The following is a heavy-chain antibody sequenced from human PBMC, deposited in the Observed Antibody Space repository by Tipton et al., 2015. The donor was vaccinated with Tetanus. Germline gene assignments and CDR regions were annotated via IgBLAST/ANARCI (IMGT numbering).Heavy chain of an antibody. Sequence: QVQLVQSGAEVKKPGSSVKVSCKVSGGTFSSYAISWVRQAPGQGLEWMGGIIPLFRTKNYAQKFQGRVTITADESTNTAYMELSSLRSDDTAVYYCARDLTPVTTGGGYYYMDGWGKGTTVTVSS. CDR3: ARDLTPVTTGGGYYYMDG. CDR1: GGTFSSYA. J-gene: IGHJ6*03. D-gene: IGHD4-17*01. CDR2: IIPLFRTK. V-gene: IGHV1-69*01.